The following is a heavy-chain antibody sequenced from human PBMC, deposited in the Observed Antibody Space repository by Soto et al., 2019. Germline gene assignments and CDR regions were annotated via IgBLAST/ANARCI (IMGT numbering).Heavy chain of an antibody. V-gene: IGHV4-59*01. CDR1: GGSISAYY. CDR2: IYYTGST. Sequence: SETLSLTCTVSGGSISAYYWNWVRQPPGKGLEWIGNIYYTGSTNYNPSLKSRVTISVDTSKNQLSLKLSPVTAADTAVYYCARPSVAVTWGTFDYWGQGTLVTVSS. D-gene: IGHD6-19*01. J-gene: IGHJ4*02. CDR3: ARPSVAVTWGTFDY.